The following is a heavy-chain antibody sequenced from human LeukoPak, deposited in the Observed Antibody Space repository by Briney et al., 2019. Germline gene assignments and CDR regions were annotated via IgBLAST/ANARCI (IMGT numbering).Heavy chain of an antibody. J-gene: IGHJ3*02. V-gene: IGHV3-20*04. CDR3: AKEGGTGTDYIDAFDI. CDR2: INWNGGST. CDR1: GFTFDDYG. Sequence: GGSLRLSCAASGFTFDDYGMSWVRQAPGKGLEWVSSINWNGGSTSYADSVKGRFTISRDNAENSLYLQMNSLRAEDTALYYCAKEGGTGTDYIDAFDIWGQGTMVTVSS. D-gene: IGHD3-16*01.